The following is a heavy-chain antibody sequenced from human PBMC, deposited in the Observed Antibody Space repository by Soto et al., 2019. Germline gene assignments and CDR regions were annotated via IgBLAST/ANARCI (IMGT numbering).Heavy chain of an antibody. CDR3: ARGDKLSLYPQLDY. J-gene: IGHJ4*02. CDR2: INVNSGGT. CDR1: GYTFTGNY. V-gene: IGHV1-2*04. Sequence: QVQLVQSGAEVKKPGASVKVSCKASGYTFTGNYMHWVRQAPGQGFEWMGWINVNSGGTKYAQKCRGWVTMTRATSISTAYMELSRLSSDDTAVYYCARGDKLSLYPQLDYWGQGTLVTVSS. D-gene: IGHD3-16*02.